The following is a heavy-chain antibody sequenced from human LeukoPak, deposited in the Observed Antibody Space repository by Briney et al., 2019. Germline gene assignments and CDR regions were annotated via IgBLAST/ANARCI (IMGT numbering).Heavy chain of an antibody. CDR1: GFTFSSYW. Sequence: HPGGSLRLSCAASGFTFSSYWMSWVRQAPGKGLEWVANIKKDGSEKYYVDSVKGRFTISRDNAKKSLYLQMNSLRAEDTAVYYCARDLSGVTGYTYGRGIDYWGQGTLVTVSS. D-gene: IGHD5-18*01. V-gene: IGHV3-7*01. CDR2: IKKDGSEK. CDR3: ARDLSGVTGYTYGRGIDY. J-gene: IGHJ4*02.